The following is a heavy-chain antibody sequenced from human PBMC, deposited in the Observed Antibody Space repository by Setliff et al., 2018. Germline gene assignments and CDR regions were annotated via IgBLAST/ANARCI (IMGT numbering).Heavy chain of an antibody. CDR2: ISSSSSYI. V-gene: IGHV3-21*01. J-gene: IGHJ4*02. CDR3: ASVVVVAATSTARNY. CDR1: GFTFSRYW. Sequence: GGSLRLSCAASGFTFSRYWMSWVRQAPGKGLEWVSSISSSSSYIYYADSVKGRFTISRDNAKNSLYLQMNSLRAEDTAVYYCASVVVVAATSTARNYWGQGTLVTGSS. D-gene: IGHD2-15*01.